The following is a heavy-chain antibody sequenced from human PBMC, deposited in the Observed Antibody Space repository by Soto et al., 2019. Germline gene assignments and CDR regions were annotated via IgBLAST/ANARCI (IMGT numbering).Heavy chain of an antibody. D-gene: IGHD3-22*01. CDR3: AKDDYYDSSGYDRSFRY. J-gene: IGHJ4*02. V-gene: IGHV3-30*18. CDR2: ISYDGSNK. Sequence: QVQLVESGGGVVQPGRSLRLSCAASGFTFSSYGMHWVRQAPGKGLEWVAVISYDGSNKYYADSVKGRFTISRDNSKNTLYLQMNSLRAEDTAVYYCAKDDYYDSSGYDRSFRYWGQGTLVTVYS. CDR1: GFTFSSYG.